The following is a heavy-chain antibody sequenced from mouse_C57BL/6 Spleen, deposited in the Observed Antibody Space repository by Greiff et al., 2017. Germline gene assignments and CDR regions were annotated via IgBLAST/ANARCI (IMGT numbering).Heavy chain of an antibody. J-gene: IGHJ3*01. Sequence: VQLQQPGTELVKPGASVKLSCKASGYTFTSYWMHWVKQRPGQGLEWIGNINPSNGGTNYNEKFKSKATLTVDKSSSTAYMQLSSLTSEDSAVSYCASTHCSKSGWFADGSQGTLVTVSA. CDR2: INPSNGGT. D-gene: IGHD2-5*01. CDR3: ASTHCSKSGWFAD. V-gene: IGHV1-53*01. CDR1: GYTFTSYW.